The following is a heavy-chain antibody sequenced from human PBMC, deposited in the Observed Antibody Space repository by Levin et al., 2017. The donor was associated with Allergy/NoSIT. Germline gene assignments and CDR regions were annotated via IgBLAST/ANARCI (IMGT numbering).Heavy chain of an antibody. CDR1: GGSISSGGYY. V-gene: IGHV4-31*03. J-gene: IGHJ4*02. D-gene: IGHD3-10*01. Sequence: SETLSLTCTVSGGSISSGGYYWSWIRQHPGKGLEWIGYIYYSGSTYYNPSLKSRVTISVDTSKNQFSLKLSSVTAADTAVYYCARDSSADQWFGELFTSDWGQGTLVTVSS. CDR3: ARDSSADQWFGELFTSD. CDR2: IYYSGST.